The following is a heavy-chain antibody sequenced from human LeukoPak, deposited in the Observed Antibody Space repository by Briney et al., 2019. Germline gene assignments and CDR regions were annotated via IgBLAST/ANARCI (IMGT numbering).Heavy chain of an antibody. CDR3: ARVGATYYYYYYMDV. Sequence: SETLSLTCTVSGGSISSYYWSWIRQPPGKGLEWIGYIYYSGSTNYNPSLKSRVTISVDTSKNQFSLKLSSVTAADTAVYYCARVGATYYYYYYMDVWGKGTTVTVPS. V-gene: IGHV4-59*01. J-gene: IGHJ6*03. CDR2: IYYSGST. D-gene: IGHD1-26*01. CDR1: GGSISSYY.